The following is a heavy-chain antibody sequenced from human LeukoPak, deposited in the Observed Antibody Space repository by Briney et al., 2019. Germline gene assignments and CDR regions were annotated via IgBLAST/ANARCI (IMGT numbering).Heavy chain of an antibody. CDR2: ISAYKGNT. J-gene: IGHJ3*02. Sequence: ASVKVSCKASGYTFSNYAVTWVRQAPGQGLEWVGWISAYKGNTNYGDKFQGRVTITADTSTTTAYMELRSLTSADTAVYYCARVVAADGGDELDIWGQGTLITVSS. V-gene: IGHV1-18*01. CDR1: GYTFSNYA. D-gene: IGHD6-13*01. CDR3: ARVVAADGGDELDI.